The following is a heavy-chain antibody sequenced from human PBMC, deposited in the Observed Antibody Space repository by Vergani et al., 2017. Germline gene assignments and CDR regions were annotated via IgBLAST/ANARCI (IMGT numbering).Heavy chain of an antibody. CDR1: GGSISSGGYY. Sequence: QVQLQESGPGLVKPSQTLSLTCTVSGGSISSGGYYWSWIRQHPGKGLEWIGYIYYSGSTYYNPSLKSRVTISVDTSKNQFSLKLSSVTAADTAVYYCARGGYCSGGSCYSLWWFDPRGQGTLVTVSS. CDR2: IYYSGST. D-gene: IGHD2-15*01. J-gene: IGHJ5*02. V-gene: IGHV4-31*03. CDR3: ARGGYCSGGSCYSLWWFDP.